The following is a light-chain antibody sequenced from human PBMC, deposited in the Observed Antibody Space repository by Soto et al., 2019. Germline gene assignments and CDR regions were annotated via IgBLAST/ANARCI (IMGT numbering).Light chain of an antibody. V-gene: IGKV1-9*01. J-gene: IGKJ5*01. Sequence: DIQLTQSPSFLSASVGDRVTITCRASQGLSSDLAWYQQKPGKAPKLLIYDASTLQSGVPSRFSGSGSGTDFTLTISTVQPEDFATYFCQQLNSYPITFGQGTRLEIK. CDR1: QGLSSD. CDR2: DAS. CDR3: QQLNSYPIT.